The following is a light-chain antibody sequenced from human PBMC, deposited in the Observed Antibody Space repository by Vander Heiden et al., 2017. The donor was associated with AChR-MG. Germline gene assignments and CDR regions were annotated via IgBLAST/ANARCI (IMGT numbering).Light chain of an antibody. CDR1: SSDKGSNT. CDR2: NDD. CDR3: AAWDASMNGWV. V-gene: IGLV1-44*01. J-gene: IGLJ3*02. Sequence: QSVLAQPSAASGTPGQRVTISCSGRSSDKGSNTVNWYQQVPGTATKHLIYNDDRRPPGVPDRCSGSKSATSASLAISGLQSEDEADDYYAAWDASMNGWVFGGGTKLTVL.